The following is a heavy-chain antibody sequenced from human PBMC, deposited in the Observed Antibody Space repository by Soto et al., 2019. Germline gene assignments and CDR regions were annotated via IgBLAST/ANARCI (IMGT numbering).Heavy chain of an antibody. J-gene: IGHJ6*02. Sequence: PGGSLRLSCTASGFTFGDYAMSWFRQAPGKGLEWVGFIRSKAYGGTTEYAASVKGRFTISRDDSKSIAYLQMNSLKTEDTAVYYCTRCNDLFCYYYGMDVWGQGTTVTVSS. V-gene: IGHV3-49*03. CDR2: IRSKAYGGTT. D-gene: IGHD2-8*01. CDR1: GFTFGDYA. CDR3: TRCNDLFCYYYGMDV.